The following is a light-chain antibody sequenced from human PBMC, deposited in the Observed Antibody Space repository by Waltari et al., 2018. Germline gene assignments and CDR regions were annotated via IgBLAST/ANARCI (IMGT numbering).Light chain of an antibody. CDR2: GAS. J-gene: IGKJ2*01. CDR1: QSVSSN. CDR3: QQYNNWPPMYT. V-gene: IGKV3-15*01. Sequence: ETVMTQSPATLSVSPGERATLSCRASQSVSSNLAWYQQKPGQAPRLLIYGASTRATGSPARFSGSGSGTEFTLTFSSLQSEDFAVYYCQQYNNWPPMYTFGQGTKLEI.